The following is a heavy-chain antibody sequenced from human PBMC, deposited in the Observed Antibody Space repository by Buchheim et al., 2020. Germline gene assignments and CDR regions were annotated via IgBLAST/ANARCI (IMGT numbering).Heavy chain of an antibody. V-gene: IGHV3-48*01. CDR3: AREYDFWGGYRNYYGMDV. D-gene: IGHD3-3*01. CDR2: ISSSSSTI. CDR1: GFTFSSYS. Sequence: EVQLVESGGGLVQPGGSLRLSCAASGFTFSSYSMNWVRQAPGKGLEWVSYISSSSSTIYYADSVKGRFTISRDNAKNSLYLQMNSLRAEDTAVYYCAREYDFWGGYRNYYGMDVWGQGTT. J-gene: IGHJ6*02.